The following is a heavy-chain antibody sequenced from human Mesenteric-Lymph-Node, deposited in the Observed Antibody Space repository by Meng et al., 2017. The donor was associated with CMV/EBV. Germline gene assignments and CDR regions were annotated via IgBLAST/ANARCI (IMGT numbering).Heavy chain of an antibody. CDR2: IYDSGRT. CDR1: GSISSGGYV. CDR3: ARKHAPSGYARNWFDP. J-gene: IGHJ5*02. D-gene: IGHD5-12*01. V-gene: IGHV4-31*02. Sequence: GSISSGGYVWSWIRQHHGKGLEYSGNIYDSGRTYYHPSLKSRVTISVDTSKNQFSLKLSSVTAADTAVYYCARKHAPSGYARNWFDPWGQGTLVTVSS.